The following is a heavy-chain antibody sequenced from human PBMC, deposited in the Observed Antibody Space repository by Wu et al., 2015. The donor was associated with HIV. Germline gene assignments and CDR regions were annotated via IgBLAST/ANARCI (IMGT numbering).Heavy chain of an antibody. D-gene: IGHD2-2*01. CDR3: ARRGSRVGFVVVPLLCTIT. V-gene: IGHV1-2*02. Sequence: QVQLVQSGAEVKKPGASVKVSCRASGYTFTGYSMHWVRQAPGQGLEWMGWINPNSGGTNYAQKFQGRVTMTRDTSISTVYMELSRLRSDDTAVYYCARRGSRVGFVVVPLLCTITWGQGTLVHRLL. J-gene: IGHJ4*02. CDR1: GYTFTGYS. CDR2: INPNSGGT.